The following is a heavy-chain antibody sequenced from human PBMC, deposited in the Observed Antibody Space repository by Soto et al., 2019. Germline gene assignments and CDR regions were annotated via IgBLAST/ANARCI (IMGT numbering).Heavy chain of an antibody. CDR1: GYTFTSYY. D-gene: IGHD1-7*01. Sequence: GASVKVSCKASGYTFTSYYMHWVRQAPGQGLEWMGIINPSGGSTGYAQKFQGRVTMTRDTSTSTVYMELSSLRSEDTAVYYCASGAGTTFGMDVWGQGTTVTVSS. CDR3: ASGAGTTFGMDV. J-gene: IGHJ6*02. CDR2: INPSGGST. V-gene: IGHV1-46*01.